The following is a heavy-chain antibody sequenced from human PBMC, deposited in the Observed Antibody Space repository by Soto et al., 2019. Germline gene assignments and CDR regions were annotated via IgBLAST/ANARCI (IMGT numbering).Heavy chain of an antibody. CDR1: GFTFSTYA. V-gene: IGHV3-23*01. CDR3: ARDPRPSSTKYYFDY. J-gene: IGHJ4*02. CDR2: IRGGGAYT. Sequence: GGSLRLSFAASGFTFSTYAMNWVRQPPGKGLGWVSSIRGGGAYTYYADSVEGRVTISRDNSKNTLNRQMNSHRLEDTAVDYFARDPRPSSTKYYFDYWGQGTLVTVSS. D-gene: IGHD3-3*02.